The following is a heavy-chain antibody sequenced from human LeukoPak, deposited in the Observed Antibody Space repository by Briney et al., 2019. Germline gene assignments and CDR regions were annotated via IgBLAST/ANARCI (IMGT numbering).Heavy chain of an antibody. J-gene: IGHJ4*02. CDR3: AKDREPATVTYFDY. Sequence: GGSLRLSCAASGFTFSSYGMHWVRQAPGKGLEWVAVISYDGSNKYYADSVKGRLTISRDNSKNTLYLQMNSLRAEDTAVYYCAKDREPATVTYFDYWGQGTLVTVSS. CDR1: GFTFSSYG. D-gene: IGHD4-17*01. V-gene: IGHV3-30*18. CDR2: ISYDGSNK.